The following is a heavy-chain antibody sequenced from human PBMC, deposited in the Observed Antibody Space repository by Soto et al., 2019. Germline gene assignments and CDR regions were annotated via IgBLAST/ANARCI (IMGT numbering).Heavy chain of an antibody. J-gene: IGHJ5*02. CDR2: INHSGST. CDR3: AREQGQQLAYNWFDP. D-gene: IGHD6-13*01. Sequence: SETLSLSCAVYGGSFSGYYWSWIRQPPGKGLEWIGEINHSGSTNYNPSLKSRVTISVDTSKNQFSLKLSSVTAADTAVYYCAREQGQQLAYNWFDPWGQGTLVTVSS. V-gene: IGHV4-34*01. CDR1: GGSFSGYY.